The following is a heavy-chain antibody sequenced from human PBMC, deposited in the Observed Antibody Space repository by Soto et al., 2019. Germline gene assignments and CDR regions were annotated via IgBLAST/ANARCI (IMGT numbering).Heavy chain of an antibody. D-gene: IGHD2-2*01. CDR3: ARGKGTSVYYYYGMDV. Sequence: SETLSLTCTVSGGSISSGDYYWSWIRQPPGKGLEWIGYIYYSGSTYYNPSLKSRVTISVDTSKDQFSLKLSSVTAADTAVYYCARGKGTSVYYYYGMDVWGQGTTVTVSS. CDR2: IYYSGST. V-gene: IGHV4-30-4*01. CDR1: GGSISSGDYY. J-gene: IGHJ6*02.